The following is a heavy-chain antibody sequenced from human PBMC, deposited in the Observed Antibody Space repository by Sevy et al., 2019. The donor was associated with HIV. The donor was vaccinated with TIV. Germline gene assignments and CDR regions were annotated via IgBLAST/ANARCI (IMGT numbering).Heavy chain of an antibody. D-gene: IGHD2-2*01. CDR1: GFSFSSYW. V-gene: IGHV3-7*01. CDR2: IKRDGSEK. Sequence: GGSLRLSCAASGFSFSSYWMSWVRQAPGKGLEWVANIKRDGSEKYYVDSVKGRFTISRDNAKNSLFLQMNSLRAEDTAVYYCARDERYCSSTSCQNYYYGMDVWGQGTTVTVSS. CDR3: ARDERYCSSTSCQNYYYGMDV. J-gene: IGHJ6*02.